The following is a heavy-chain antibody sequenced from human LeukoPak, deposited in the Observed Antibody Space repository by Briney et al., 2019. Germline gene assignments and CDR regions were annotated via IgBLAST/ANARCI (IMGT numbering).Heavy chain of an antibody. CDR2: ISYDGSNK. CDR1: GFTFSSYG. Sequence: PWGSLRLSCAASGFTFSSYGMHWVRQAPGKGLEWVAVISYDGSNKYYADSVKGRFTISRDNSKNTLYLQMNSLRAEDTAVYYCAKDACGGDCYYFDYWGQGTLVTVSS. D-gene: IGHD2-21*02. J-gene: IGHJ4*02. V-gene: IGHV3-30*18. CDR3: AKDACGGDCYYFDY.